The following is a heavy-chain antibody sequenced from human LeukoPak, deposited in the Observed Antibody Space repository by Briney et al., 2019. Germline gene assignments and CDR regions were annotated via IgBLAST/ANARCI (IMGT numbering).Heavy chain of an antibody. V-gene: IGHV3-21*01. CDR1: GITFSNYN. D-gene: IGHD5-12*01. Sequence: PGGSLRLSCAAPGITFSNYNMNWVRQAPGKGLEWISSITSSSSYTFYADSVKGRFTISRDNAKNSLYLQMNSLRVEDTAIYYCASGDIVATIPFDYWGQGTLVTVSS. CDR3: ASGDIVATIPFDY. CDR2: ITSSSSYT. J-gene: IGHJ4*02.